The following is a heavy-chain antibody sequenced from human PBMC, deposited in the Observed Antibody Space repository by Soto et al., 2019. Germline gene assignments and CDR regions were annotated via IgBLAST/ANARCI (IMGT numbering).Heavy chain of an antibody. CDR3: ARDSGAKLSSS. J-gene: IGHJ4*02. CDR2: IVPIYRTA. D-gene: IGHD6-13*01. Sequence: SVKVSCKASGGTFSSYRINWVRQAPGQGLEWVGGIVPIYRTADYAQKFQGRVTITADESARTAYLEVRSLKSQDTAVYYCARDSGAKLSSSWGQGTLVTVSS. CDR1: GGTFSSYR. V-gene: IGHV1-69*13.